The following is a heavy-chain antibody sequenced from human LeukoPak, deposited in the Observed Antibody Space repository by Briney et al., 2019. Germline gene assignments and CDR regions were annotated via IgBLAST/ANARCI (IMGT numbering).Heavy chain of an antibody. CDR3: ASLMTTVYYFDY. V-gene: IGHV3-48*02. CDR2: ISSSSSTI. CDR1: GFTFSSYS. Sequence: PGGSLRLSCAASGFTFSSYSMNWVRQAPGKGLEWVSSISSSSSTIYYADSVKGRFTISRDNAKNSLYLQMSSLRDEDTAVYYCASLMTTVYYFDYWGQGTLVTVSS. D-gene: IGHD4-17*01. J-gene: IGHJ4*02.